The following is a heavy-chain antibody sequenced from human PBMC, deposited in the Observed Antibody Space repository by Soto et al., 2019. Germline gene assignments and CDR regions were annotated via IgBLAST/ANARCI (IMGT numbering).Heavy chain of an antibody. D-gene: IGHD7-27*01. Sequence: SETLSLTCAVSGYSISSGYYCGCIRQPPGKGLEWIGSIYHSGRTYYNPSLKSRLTISVDTSKSQFSLNVTSVTAADTAVYFCARGRYCLTGRCFPNWFDSWGQGALVTVSS. J-gene: IGHJ5*01. CDR3: ARGRYCLTGRCFPNWFDS. CDR1: GYSISSGYY. V-gene: IGHV4-38-2*01. CDR2: IYHSGRT.